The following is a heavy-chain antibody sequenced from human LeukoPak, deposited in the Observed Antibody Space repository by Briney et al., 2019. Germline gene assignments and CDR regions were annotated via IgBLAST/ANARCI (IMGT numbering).Heavy chain of an antibody. J-gene: IGHJ6*03. Sequence: PSETLSLTCTVSGGSINSRTYYWGWIRQPPGKGLEWIGTIYYSGTTYYNPSLKSQVTISLDTSKNQFSLRLSSVTAADTAIYYCARDFSSSSTVYYYYYMDVWGKGTTVTVSS. CDR1: GGSINSRTYY. CDR2: IYYSGTT. CDR3: ARDFSSSSTVYYYYYMDV. D-gene: IGHD6-6*01. V-gene: IGHV4-39*07.